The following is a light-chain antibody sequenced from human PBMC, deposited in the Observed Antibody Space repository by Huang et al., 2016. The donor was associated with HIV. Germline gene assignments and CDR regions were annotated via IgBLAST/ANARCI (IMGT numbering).Light chain of an antibody. CDR2: DAS. Sequence: EIVLTQSPATLSLSPGERATLSCRASQSVSSYLAWYQQKPGQAPRLLIYDASNRATGIPARFSGSGSGTDFTLTISSLEPEDFAVYYCQHRSNWPPITFGPGTKSDIK. V-gene: IGKV3-11*01. CDR1: QSVSSY. CDR3: QHRSNWPPIT. J-gene: IGKJ3*01.